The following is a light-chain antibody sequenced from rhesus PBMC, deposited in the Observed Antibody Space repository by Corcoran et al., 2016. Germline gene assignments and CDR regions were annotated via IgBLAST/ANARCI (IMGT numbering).Light chain of an antibody. Sequence: DIQMTQSPSSLSASVGDRVTITCRASQGISSWVAWYQQKPGKAPKLLIYKASRLRSGVPSRFSGSGSGTDVTLAISSLHPEDFATYDCQQYNSAPFTFGPGTKLDIK. J-gene: IGKJ3*01. CDR1: QGISSW. CDR3: QQYNSAPFT. V-gene: IGKV1-21*01. CDR2: KAS.